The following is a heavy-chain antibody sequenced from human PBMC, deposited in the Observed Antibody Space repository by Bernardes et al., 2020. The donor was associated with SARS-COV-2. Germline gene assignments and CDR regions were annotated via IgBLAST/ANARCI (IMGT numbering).Heavy chain of an antibody. Sequence: LSLTCSVSGDSISNIARMTWVRRLPGQGLEWIGEISPFGNTNYNPSLKRRVTISIDTSKNQFSLKLTSVTAADTAVYYCPRRLRWEPAIGWIDSWGHGTMVTVSS. J-gene: IGHJ5*01. CDR3: PRRLRWEPAIGWIDS. D-gene: IGHD1-26*01. CDR2: ISPFGNT. CDR1: GDSISNIAR. V-gene: IGHV4-4*02.